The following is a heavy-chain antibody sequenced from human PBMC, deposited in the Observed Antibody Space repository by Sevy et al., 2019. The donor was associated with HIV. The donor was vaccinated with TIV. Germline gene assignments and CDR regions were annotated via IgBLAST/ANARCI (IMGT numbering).Heavy chain of an antibody. J-gene: IGHJ3*02. V-gene: IGHV1-24*01. CDR2: YDPEDGET. CDR3: ATCPDYYDSSRDAFDI. D-gene: IGHD3-22*01. CDR1: GYSVSDLS. Sequence: ASVKVSCKVSGYSVSDLSIHWVRQAPGKGLEWMGGYDPEDGETIYAQKFQGRVTMTEDKSTDTAYMELSSLRAEDTAVYYCATCPDYYDSSRDAFDIWGQGTMVTVSS.